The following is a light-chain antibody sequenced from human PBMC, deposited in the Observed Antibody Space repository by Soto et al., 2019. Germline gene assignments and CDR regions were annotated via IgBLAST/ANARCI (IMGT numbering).Light chain of an antibody. V-gene: IGKV1-9*01. Sequence: DIQLTQSPSFLSASVGDRVTITCRASQAISSSLAWYQHNPGKAPKLLIYAASTLQNGVPSSFSGSGSGTEIPLKNSNLQPEDFATYYFKNFNDLRYTFGQGTKVEIK. J-gene: IGKJ2*01. CDR2: AAS. CDR3: KNFNDLRYT. CDR1: QAISSS.